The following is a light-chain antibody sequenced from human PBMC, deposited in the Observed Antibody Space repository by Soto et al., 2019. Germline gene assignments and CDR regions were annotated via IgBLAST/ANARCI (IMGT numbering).Light chain of an antibody. CDR3: QQYGSSPIA. Sequence: EIMMTQSPATLSVSPGERATLSCRASQSINSNLAWYQQRPGQAPRLLIYGASTRATGIPARFSGSGSGTEFTLTISSLQSEDFAVYYCQQYGSSPIAFGQGTRLEIK. V-gene: IGKV3-15*01. CDR2: GAS. CDR1: QSINSN. J-gene: IGKJ5*01.